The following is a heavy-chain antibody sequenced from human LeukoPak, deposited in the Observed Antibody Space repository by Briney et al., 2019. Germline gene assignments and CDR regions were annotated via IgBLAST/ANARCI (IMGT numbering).Heavy chain of an antibody. V-gene: IGHV3-23*01. CDR2: IKSDGGRT. Sequence: PGGSLRLSCAASGFSFSTYAISWVRQAPGKGLEWVSAIKSDGGRTYYADSVKGRFTISRDNSKNTVSLQMNSLRVEDTALYYCAKESPCAEGRTGRVYYFDYWGQGTPVTVSS. D-gene: IGHD3-10*01. CDR1: GFSFSTYA. CDR3: AKESPCAEGRTGRVYYFDY. J-gene: IGHJ4*02.